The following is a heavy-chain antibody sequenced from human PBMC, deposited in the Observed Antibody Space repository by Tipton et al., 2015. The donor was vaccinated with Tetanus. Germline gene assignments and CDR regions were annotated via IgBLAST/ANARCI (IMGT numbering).Heavy chain of an antibody. D-gene: IGHD2-21*01. CDR2: ISYSGST. V-gene: IGHV4-61*01. J-gene: IGHJ6*02. CDR3: ARLTGHSMDVVDYYYFGMDV. CDR1: GGSVNSGTYY. Sequence: TLSLTCSVSGGSVNSGTYYWSWIRQPPGKGLEWIGYISYSGSTNSNYSLKSRITISQDTSKNQFSLKLTSVSAADTAVYYCARLTGHSMDVVDYYYFGMDVWGQGTKVTVSS.